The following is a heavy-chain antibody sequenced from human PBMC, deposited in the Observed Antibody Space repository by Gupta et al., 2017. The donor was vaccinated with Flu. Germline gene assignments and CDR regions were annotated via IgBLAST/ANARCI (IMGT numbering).Heavy chain of an antibody. CDR3: ARDGDTARVTELGY. V-gene: IGHV3-33*01. Sequence: QVQLVESGGGVVQPGRSLRLSCKASGLLFSSYAMYWVRQAPGKGLEWVAVIWYDGRNKFYADSVRGRFTVSRDNLKDTLYLQMNSLRVEDTAGYYCARDGDTARVTELGYWGQGTLVTVSS. D-gene: IGHD5-18*01. CDR1: GLLFSSYA. CDR2: IWYDGRNK. J-gene: IGHJ4*02.